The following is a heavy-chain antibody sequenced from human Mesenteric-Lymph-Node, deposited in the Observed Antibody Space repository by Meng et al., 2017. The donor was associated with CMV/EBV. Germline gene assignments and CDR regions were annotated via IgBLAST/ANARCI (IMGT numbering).Heavy chain of an antibody. Sequence: GSLRLSCTVSDGSLIDYHWSWIRQPPGKGLEWLAYTDHIGGAQYNPSLTNRLTISIDTSGSQFSLRLTSVSAADTAVYYCARARVTSMMGAARFDSWGQGTLVTVSS. CDR2: TDHIGGA. D-gene: IGHD6-6*01. CDR3: ARARVTSMMGAARFDS. J-gene: IGHJ4*02. V-gene: IGHV4-59*01. CDR1: DGSLIDYH.